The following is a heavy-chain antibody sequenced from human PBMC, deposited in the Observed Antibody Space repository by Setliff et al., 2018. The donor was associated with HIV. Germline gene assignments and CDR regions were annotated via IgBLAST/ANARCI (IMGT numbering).Heavy chain of an antibody. J-gene: IGHJ4*02. V-gene: IGHV3-7*03. CDR2: IKKDGREK. Sequence: LRLSCGASGFIFSDSWMDWVRQAPGKGLEWVATIKKDGREKYYVDSVKGRFTISRDNAQNSLYLQMSSLKAEDTAVYYCARDLAYWGQGTLVTVSS. CDR3: ARDLAY. CDR1: GFIFSDSW.